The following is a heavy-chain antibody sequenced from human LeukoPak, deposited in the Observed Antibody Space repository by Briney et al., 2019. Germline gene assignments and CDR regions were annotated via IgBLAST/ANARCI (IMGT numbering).Heavy chain of an antibody. J-gene: IGHJ4*02. CDR1: GFSFSSYS. V-gene: IGHV3-23*01. Sequence: GGSLRLSCAGSGFSFSSYSMSWVRQAPGTGLEWVSVISDRGSHTYYADSVKGRFTISRDNSKNTLYLHMNGLRAEDTAVYYCAKDPKRFDYWGQGTLVTVSS. CDR2: ISDRGSHT. CDR3: AKDPKRFDY.